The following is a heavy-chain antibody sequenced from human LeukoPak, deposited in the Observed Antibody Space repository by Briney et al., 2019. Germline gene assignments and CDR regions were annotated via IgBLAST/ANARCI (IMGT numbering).Heavy chain of an antibody. D-gene: IGHD2-2*01. CDR1: GFTFSSYD. V-gene: IGHV3-33*01. J-gene: IGHJ6*03. Sequence: EGSLRLSCAASGFTFSSYDMHWVRQAPGKGLEWVAVIWYDGSNKYYADSVKGRFTISRDNSKNTLYLQMNSLRAEDTAVYYCARATQYCSSTSCYAGLNYYYYMDVWGKGTTVTVSS. CDR2: IWYDGSNK. CDR3: ARATQYCSSTSCYAGLNYYYYMDV.